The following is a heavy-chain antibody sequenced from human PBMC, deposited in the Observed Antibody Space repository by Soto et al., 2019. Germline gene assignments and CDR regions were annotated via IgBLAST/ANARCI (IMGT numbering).Heavy chain of an antibody. D-gene: IGHD6-6*01. CDR3: ARDRSSRIAARGPFDY. CDR2: INAGNGNT. CDR1: GYTFTSYA. J-gene: IGHJ4*02. V-gene: IGHV1-3*01. Sequence: ASVKVSCKASGYTFTSYAMHWVRQAPGQRLEWMGWINAGNGNTNYAQKFQGWVTMTRDTSISTAYMELSRLRSDDTAVYYCARDRSSRIAARGPFDYWGQGTLVTVS.